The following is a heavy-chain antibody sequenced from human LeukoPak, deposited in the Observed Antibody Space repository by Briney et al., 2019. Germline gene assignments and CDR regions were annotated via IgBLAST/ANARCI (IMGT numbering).Heavy chain of an antibody. J-gene: IGHJ6*02. CDR3: ARAYSSGSYWTREINYYGMDV. Sequence: ASVKVSCKASGYTFTSYDINWVRQATGQGLEWMGWMNPNSGNTGYAQKFQGRVTMTRDTSISTAYMELSRLRSDDTAVYYCARAYSSGSYWTREINYYGMDVWGQGTTVTVSS. V-gene: IGHV1-8*01. CDR1: GYTFTSYD. CDR2: MNPNSGNT. D-gene: IGHD6-19*01.